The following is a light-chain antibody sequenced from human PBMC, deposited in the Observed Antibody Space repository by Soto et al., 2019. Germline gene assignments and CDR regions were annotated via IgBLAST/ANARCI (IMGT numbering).Light chain of an antibody. CDR2: EVT. CDR3: SSYAASNNFYFV. J-gene: IGLJ3*02. Sequence: QSVLTQPPSASGSPGQSVTISCTGTSSDVGDYNYVSWYQQYPGRAPKLMIYEVTKRPSGVPDRFSGSKSGNTASLTVSGLQAEDEADYSCSSYAASNNFYFVFGGGTKVTVL. V-gene: IGLV2-8*01. CDR1: SSDVGDYNY.